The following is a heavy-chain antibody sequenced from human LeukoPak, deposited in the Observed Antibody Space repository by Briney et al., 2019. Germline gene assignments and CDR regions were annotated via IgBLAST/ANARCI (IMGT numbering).Heavy chain of an antibody. V-gene: IGHV4-31*03. Sequence: SETLSLTCTVSSGSISSGGYYWSWIRQHPGKGLEWIGYIYYSGSTYYNPSLKSRVTISVDTSKNQFSLKLSSVTAADTAVYYCARENYDSSGYYSPFDYWGQGTLVTVSS. J-gene: IGHJ4*02. CDR1: SGSISSGGYY. CDR2: IYYSGST. CDR3: ARENYDSSGYYSPFDY. D-gene: IGHD3-22*01.